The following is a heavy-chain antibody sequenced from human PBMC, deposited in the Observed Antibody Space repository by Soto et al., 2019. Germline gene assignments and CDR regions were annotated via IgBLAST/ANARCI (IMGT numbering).Heavy chain of an antibody. Sequence: SETLSLTCTVSGGSISSPNFYWSWIRQHPGKGLEWIGSIYYSGSTYYNPSLKSRVTISVDTSKNQFSLKLSSVTAADTAVYYCAILTGHRASYLYDWGPGILVTVAS. J-gene: IGHJ4*02. V-gene: IGHV4-39*01. D-gene: IGHD1-26*01. CDR1: GGSISSPNFY. CDR2: IYYSGST. CDR3: AILTGHRASYLYD.